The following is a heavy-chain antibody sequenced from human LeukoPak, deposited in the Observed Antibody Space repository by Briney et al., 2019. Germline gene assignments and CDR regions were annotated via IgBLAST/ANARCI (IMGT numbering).Heavy chain of an antibody. Sequence: GGSLRLSCAASGFTVSNNYMSWVRQAPGKGLEWVSFTYSDGNTNYAVSVKSRFTISRDTSQNTLSLQMNSLRAEDTAVYYCVRKNQDFNAAFDIWGQGTVVTVSS. CDR3: VRKNQDFNAAFDI. CDR2: TYSDGNT. CDR1: GFTVSNNY. D-gene: IGHD1-14*01. V-gene: IGHV3-53*01. J-gene: IGHJ3*02.